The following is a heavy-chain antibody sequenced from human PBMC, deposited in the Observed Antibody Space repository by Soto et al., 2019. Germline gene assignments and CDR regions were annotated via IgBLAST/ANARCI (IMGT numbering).Heavy chain of an antibody. Sequence: QVQLVQSGAELKKPGASVNISCTAAGFTFRDNLIKWLRQALGQGLEWMGWLNPDTGNTRYSETPQGRVTISRHSSASIAYLELSDLEKDVTALAYCAGDRPRVGPRANDAFDVWGHGTMITVSS. J-gene: IGHJ3*01. CDR2: LNPDTGNT. CDR3: AGDRPRVGPRANDAFDV. V-gene: IGHV1-3*01. CDR1: GFTFRDNL.